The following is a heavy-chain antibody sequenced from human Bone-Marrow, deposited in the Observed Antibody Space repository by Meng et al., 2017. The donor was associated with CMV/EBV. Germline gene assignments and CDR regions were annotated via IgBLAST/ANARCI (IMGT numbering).Heavy chain of an antibody. D-gene: IGHD3-22*01. CDR1: GYSFTSYW. Sequence: GGSLRLSCKGSGYSFTSYWIGWVRQMPGKGLEWMGIIYPGDSDTRYSPSFQGRFTISRDNAKNSLYLQMNSLRAEDTAVYYCAIEPRISMIVAEVYWGPGTLVTVSS. CDR3: AIEPRISMIVAEVY. V-gene: IGHV5-51*01. CDR2: IYPGDSDT. J-gene: IGHJ4*02.